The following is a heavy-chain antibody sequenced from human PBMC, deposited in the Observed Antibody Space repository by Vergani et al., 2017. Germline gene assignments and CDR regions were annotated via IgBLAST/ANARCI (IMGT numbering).Heavy chain of an antibody. CDR3: ARDGEYYYDSSGYYHFDY. CDR1: GFTFSSYS. J-gene: IGHJ4*02. D-gene: IGHD3-22*01. CDR2: ISSSSSYI. V-gene: IGHV3-21*01. Sequence: EVQLVESGGGLVKPGGSLRLSCAASGFTFSSYSMNWVRQAPGKGLEWVSSISSSSSYIHYADSVKGRFTISRDNAKNSLYLQMNSLRAEDTAVYYCARDGEYYYDSSGYYHFDYWGQGTLVTVSS.